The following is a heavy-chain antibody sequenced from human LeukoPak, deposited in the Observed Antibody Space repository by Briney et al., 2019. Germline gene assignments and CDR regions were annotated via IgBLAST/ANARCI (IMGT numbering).Heavy chain of an antibody. CDR1: GGSISSDDYY. V-gene: IGHV4-30-4*01. CDR3: ARGGGLHHGPFDY. D-gene: IGHD5-24*01. J-gene: IGHJ4*02. Sequence: SETLSLTCSVSGGSISSDDYYWSWIRQPPGKGLEWIGYIYYSGSTNYNPSLKSRVTISVDTSKNQFSLKLSSVTAADTAVYYCARGGGLHHGPFDYWGQGTLVTVSS. CDR2: IYYSGST.